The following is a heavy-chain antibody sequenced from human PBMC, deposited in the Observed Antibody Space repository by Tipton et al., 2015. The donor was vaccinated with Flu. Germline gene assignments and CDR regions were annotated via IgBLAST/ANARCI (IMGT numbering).Heavy chain of an antibody. CDR1: GGSISSYY. Sequence: TLSLTCTVSGGSISSYYWSWIRQPPGKGLEWIGYIYYSGSTNYNPSPKSRVTISVDTSKNQFSLKLSSVTAADTAVYYCAATGSYGDYGDYWGQGTLVTVSS. CDR3: AATGSYGDYGDY. D-gene: IGHD4-17*01. J-gene: IGHJ4*02. CDR2: IYYSGST. V-gene: IGHV4-59*08.